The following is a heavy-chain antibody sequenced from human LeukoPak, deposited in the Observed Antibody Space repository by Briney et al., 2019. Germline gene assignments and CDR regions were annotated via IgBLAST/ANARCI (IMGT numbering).Heavy chain of an antibody. Sequence: GGSLRLSCAASGFTFDDYAMHWVRQAPGKGLEWVSGISWNSASIGYADSVKGRFTISRDNAKVSLYLQVNSLRAEDTAMYYCARDYSSSSLRVMDYYYMDVWGRGTTVTVSS. J-gene: IGHJ6*03. V-gene: IGHV3-9*01. CDR1: GFTFDDYA. CDR2: ISWNSASI. CDR3: ARDYSSSSLRVMDYYYMDV. D-gene: IGHD6-6*01.